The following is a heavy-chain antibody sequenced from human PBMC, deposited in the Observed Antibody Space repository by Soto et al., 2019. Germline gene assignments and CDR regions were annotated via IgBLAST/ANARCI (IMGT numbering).Heavy chain of an antibody. Sequence: GASVKVSCKASGYTFTSCYIHWVRQAPGQGLEWMGIINPGDGTTNYPQRFQGRVTMTMDTSTSTVYMELSSMRSEDTAVYFCSRDIARGGERWGPGTLVTVSS. J-gene: IGHJ4*02. V-gene: IGHV1-46*01. CDR2: INPGDGTT. CDR3: SRDIARGGER. D-gene: IGHD2-21*01. CDR1: GYTFTSCY.